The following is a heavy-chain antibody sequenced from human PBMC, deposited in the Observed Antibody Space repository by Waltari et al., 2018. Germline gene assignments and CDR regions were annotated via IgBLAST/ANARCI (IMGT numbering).Heavy chain of an antibody. J-gene: IGHJ4*02. CDR1: GFPFSSYW. V-gene: IGHV3-74*01. CDR3: ARGVVWGSYRHDY. D-gene: IGHD3-16*02. CDR2: INRDGSST. Sequence: EVQLVESGGGLVQPGGSLRLSCAASGFPFSSYWSHWVRHAPGKGRVWVSRINRDGSSTSYADSVKGRFTISRDNAKNTLYLQMNSLRAEDTAVYYCARGVVWGSYRHDYWGQGTLVTVSS.